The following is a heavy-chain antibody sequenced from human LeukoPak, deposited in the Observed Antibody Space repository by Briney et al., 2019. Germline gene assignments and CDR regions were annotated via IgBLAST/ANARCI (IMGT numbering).Heavy chain of an antibody. CDR2: INHGGAT. J-gene: IGHJ4*02. CDR3: ALNYYDSSGYYYPLRY. Sequence: PSETLSLTCAVYGGFLNNYYWSWVRQTPGKGLEWIGEINHGGATNYNPSLKSRVALSVGSSRKQFSLRLNSVTAADTAVYYCALNYYDSSGYYYPLRYWGQGTLVTVSS. V-gene: IGHV4-34*01. CDR1: GGFLNNYY. D-gene: IGHD3-22*01.